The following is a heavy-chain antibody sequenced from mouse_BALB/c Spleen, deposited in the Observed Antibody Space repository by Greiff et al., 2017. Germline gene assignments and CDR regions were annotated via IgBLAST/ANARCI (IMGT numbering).Heavy chain of an antibody. V-gene: IGHV7-3*02. CDR1: GFTFTDYY. J-gene: IGHJ1*01. Sequence: EVMLVESGGGLVQPGGSLRLSCATSGFTFTDYYMSWVRQPPGKALEWLGFIRNKANGYTTEYSASVKGRFTISRDNSQSILYLQMNTLRAEDSATYYCARDVYYGNYGYFDVWGAGTTVTVSS. CDR2: IRNKANGYTT. D-gene: IGHD2-1*01. CDR3: ARDVYYGNYGYFDV.